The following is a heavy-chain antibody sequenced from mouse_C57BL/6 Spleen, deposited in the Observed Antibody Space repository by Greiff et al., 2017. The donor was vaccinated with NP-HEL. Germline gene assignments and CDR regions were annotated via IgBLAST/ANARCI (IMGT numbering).Heavy chain of an antibody. J-gene: IGHJ2*01. D-gene: IGHD1-1*01. V-gene: IGHV1-59*01. Sequence: QVQLQQPGAELVRPGTSVKLSCKASGYTFTSYWMHWVKQRPGQGLEWIGVIDPSDSYTNYNQKFKGKATLTVDTSSSTAYMQLSSLTSEDSAVYFCARGATVEDYWGQGTTLTVSS. CDR1: GYTFTSYW. CDR3: ARGATVEDY. CDR2: IDPSDSYT.